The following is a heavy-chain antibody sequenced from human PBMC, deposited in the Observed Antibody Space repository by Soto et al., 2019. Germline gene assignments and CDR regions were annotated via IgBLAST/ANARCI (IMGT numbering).Heavy chain of an antibody. Sequence: WLTRTLDCSLVRRYLTCCSYYWGWIRKTPGKGLEWMGTIYYNGSTYYNPSLKSRVTISVDRSKNQFSLKLSSVTAADTAVYYCARARAYYYDSSGYHKYYYGMDVWGQGTTVT. D-gene: IGHD3-22*01. CDR1: RRYLTCCSYY. V-gene: IGHV4-39*07. CDR2: IYYNGST. J-gene: IGHJ6*02. CDR3: ARARAYYYDSSGYHKYYYGMDV.